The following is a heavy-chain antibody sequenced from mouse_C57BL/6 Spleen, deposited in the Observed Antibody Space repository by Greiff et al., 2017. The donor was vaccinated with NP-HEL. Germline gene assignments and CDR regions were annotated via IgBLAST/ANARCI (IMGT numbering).Heavy chain of an antibody. D-gene: IGHD1-3*01. CDR3: ATYNAMDY. V-gene: IGHV5-9*01. CDR1: GFTFSSYT. Sequence: EVKLMESGGGLVKPGGSLKLSCAASGFTFSSYTMSWVRQTPEKRLEWVATISGGGGNTYYPDSVKGRFTISRDNAKNTLYLQMSSLRSEDTALYYCATYNAMDYWGQGTSVTVSS. CDR2: ISGGGGNT. J-gene: IGHJ4*01.